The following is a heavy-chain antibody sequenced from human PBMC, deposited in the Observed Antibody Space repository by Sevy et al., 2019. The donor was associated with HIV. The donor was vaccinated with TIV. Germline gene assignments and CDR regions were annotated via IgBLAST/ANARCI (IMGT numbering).Heavy chain of an antibody. CDR1: GFTFSSAW. V-gene: IGHV3-7*01. J-gene: IGHJ4*02. CDR2: IKQDGSEK. Sequence: GGSLRLSCAASGFTFSSAWMSWVRQAPGKGLEWVANIKQDGSEKYYVDSVKGRFTISRDNAKNSLYLQMNSLRAEDTAVYYCAREGDTSDAFDYWGQGTLVTVSS. CDR3: AREGDTSDAFDY. D-gene: IGHD5-18*01.